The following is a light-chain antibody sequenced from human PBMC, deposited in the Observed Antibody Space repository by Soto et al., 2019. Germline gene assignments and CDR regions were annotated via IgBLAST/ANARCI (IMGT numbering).Light chain of an antibody. V-gene: IGLV1-44*01. Sequence: QSVLTQEPSASGTPGQRVTISCTGGTSNIGRDTVNWYQQFAGAAPKLLIYSGNQRPSGVPDRFSGSWSGISASLAISGLQSEDEADYYCSVWDDSLRGVLFGGGTKLTVL. CDR2: SGN. J-gene: IGLJ2*01. CDR1: TSNIGRDT. CDR3: SVWDDSLRGVL.